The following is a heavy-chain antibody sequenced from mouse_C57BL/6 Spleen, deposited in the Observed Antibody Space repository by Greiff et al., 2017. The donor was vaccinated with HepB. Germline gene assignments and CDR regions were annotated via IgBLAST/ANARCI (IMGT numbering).Heavy chain of an antibody. CDR2: ISDGGSYT. J-gene: IGHJ2*01. CDR3: ARRWDFDY. Sequence: DVHLVESGGGLVKPGGSLKLSCAASGFTFSSYAMSWVRQTPEKRLEWVATISDGGSYTYYPDNVKGRFTISRDNAKNNLYLQMSHLKSEDTAMYYCARRWDFDYWGQGTTLTVSS. V-gene: IGHV5-4*03. CDR1: GFTFSSYA. D-gene: IGHD4-1*01.